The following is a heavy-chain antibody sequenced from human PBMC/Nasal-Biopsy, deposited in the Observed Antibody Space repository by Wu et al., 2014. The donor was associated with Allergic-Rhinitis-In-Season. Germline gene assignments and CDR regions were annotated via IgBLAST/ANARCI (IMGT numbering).Heavy chain of an antibody. J-gene: IGHJ6*01. V-gene: IGHV3-21*01. CDR2: ITATSSSL. CDR1: GFTFTTYS. D-gene: IGHD3-16*01. Sequence: LRLSCAASGFTFTTYSMNWVRQAPGKGLEWISSITATSSSLYYADSVKGRFTISRDNAKDSLFLQMNSLRAEDTAVYYCARFGLPYGLDVWGPRDHGHRLL. CDR3: ARFGLPYGLDV.